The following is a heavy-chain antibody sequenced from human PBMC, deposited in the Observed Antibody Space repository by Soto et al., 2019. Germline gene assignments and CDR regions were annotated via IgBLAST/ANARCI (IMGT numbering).Heavy chain of an antibody. CDR1: GGSISSGGYY. CDR2: IYYSGST. Sequence: SETLSLTCTVSGGSISSGGYYWSWIRQHPGKGLEWIGYIYYSGSTYYNPSLKSRVTISVDTSKNQFSLKLSSVTAADTAVYYCAREPRITMVRGVTYGMDVWGQGTTVTVSS. V-gene: IGHV4-31*03. D-gene: IGHD3-10*01. J-gene: IGHJ6*02. CDR3: AREPRITMVRGVTYGMDV.